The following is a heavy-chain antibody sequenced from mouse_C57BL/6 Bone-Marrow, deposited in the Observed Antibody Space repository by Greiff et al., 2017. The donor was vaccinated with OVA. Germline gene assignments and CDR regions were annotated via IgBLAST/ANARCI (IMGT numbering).Heavy chain of an antibody. V-gene: IGHV1-69*01. Sequence: VQLQQPGAELVMPGASVKLSCKASGYTFTSYWMHWVKQRPGQGLEWIGEIDPSDSYTNYNQKFKGKSTLTVDKSSSTAYMQLSSLTSEDSAVYYCARDGIRAFDYWGQGTTLTVSS. J-gene: IGHJ2*01. CDR2: IDPSDSYT. CDR3: ARDGIRAFDY. D-gene: IGHD3-3*01. CDR1: GYTFTSYW.